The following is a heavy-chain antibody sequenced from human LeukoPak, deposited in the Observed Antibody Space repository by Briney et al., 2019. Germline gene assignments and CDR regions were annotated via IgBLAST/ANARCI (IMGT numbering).Heavy chain of an antibody. V-gene: IGHV4-39*07. D-gene: IGHD1-7*01. CDR3: ARKQTGAMYDV. J-gene: IGHJ4*02. Sequence: SETLSLTCIVPGGSISSSSYYWAWIRQSPGKGLEWIGTFSSGGSAYYNPSLTSRVYISKDTSDNQFSLRLYSVTAADTAVYYCARKQTGAMYDVWGQGTQVTVSS. CDR2: FSSGGSA. CDR1: GGSISSSSYY.